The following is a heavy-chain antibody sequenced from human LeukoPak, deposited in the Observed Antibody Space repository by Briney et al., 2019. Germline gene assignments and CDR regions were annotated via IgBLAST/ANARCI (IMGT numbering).Heavy chain of an antibody. CDR1: GYTFTGYY. V-gene: IGHV1-2*02. J-gene: IGHJ4*02. D-gene: IGHD3-22*01. CDR2: INPNSGGT. CDR3: ARQTYYYDSSGPGLTDY. Sequence: ASVKVSCKASGYTFTGYYMHWVRQAPGQGLEWMGWINPNSGGTNYAQKFQGRVAMTRDTSISTAYMELSRLRSDDTAVYYCARQTYYYDSSGPGLTDYWGQGTLVTVSS.